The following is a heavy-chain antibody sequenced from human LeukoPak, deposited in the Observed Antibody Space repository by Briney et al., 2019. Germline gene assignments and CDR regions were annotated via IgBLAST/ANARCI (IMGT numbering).Heavy chain of an antibody. CDR2: TYYRSKWNS. V-gene: IGHV6-1*01. Sequence: SQTLSLTCAISGDSVSSNSASWNWIRQSPSRGLEWLGRTYYRSKWNSDYAISVKSRIDINPDTSKNQFSLHLNSATPEDTAVYYCARDPDSSYEWGPFDSWGQGILVTVSS. CDR1: GDSVSSNSAS. J-gene: IGHJ5*01. CDR3: ARDPDSSYEWGPFDS. D-gene: IGHD1-26*01.